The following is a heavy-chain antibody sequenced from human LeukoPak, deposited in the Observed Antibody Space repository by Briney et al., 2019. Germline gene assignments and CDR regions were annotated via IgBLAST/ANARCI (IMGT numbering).Heavy chain of an antibody. CDR1: GGSISSDSYY. V-gene: IGHV4-39*01. J-gene: IGHJ4*02. D-gene: IGHD6-19*01. CDR2: IYYSGST. CDR3: ATSGWYLLPGIY. Sequence: SETLSLTCTVSGGSISSDSYYWGWIRQPPGKGLQWIGCIYYSGSTYYKPSLKSRVTISVDTSKNQFSLKLTSVTAADTAVFYCATSGWYLLPGIYWGQGTLVTVSS.